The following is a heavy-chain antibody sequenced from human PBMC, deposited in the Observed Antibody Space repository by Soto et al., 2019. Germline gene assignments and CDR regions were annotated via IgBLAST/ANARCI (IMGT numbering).Heavy chain of an antibody. CDR3: ARATYYDFWSGHNQDMDV. D-gene: IGHD3-3*01. Sequence: GGSLRLSCAASGFTFSSYWMSWVRQAPGKGLEWVANIKQDGSEKYYVDSVKGRFTISRDNAKNSLYLQMNSLRAEDTAVYYCARATYYDFWSGHNQDMDVWGKGTTVTVSS. CDR2: IKQDGSEK. CDR1: GFTFSSYW. V-gene: IGHV3-7*04. J-gene: IGHJ6*03.